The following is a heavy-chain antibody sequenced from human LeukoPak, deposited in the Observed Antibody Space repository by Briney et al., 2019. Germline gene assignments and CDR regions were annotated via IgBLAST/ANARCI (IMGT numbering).Heavy chain of an antibody. D-gene: IGHD6-13*01. CDR3: AREGLGSSWYGAFDY. J-gene: IGHJ4*02. CDR1: GFTFSTYG. Sequence: GGSVRLSCAASGFTFSTYGMHWVRQAPGKGLEWVAFIRYDAINKYYADSVKGRFTISRDNSRNTLYLQMNSLRAEDTAVYYCAREGLGSSWYGAFDYWGQGTLVTVSS. CDR2: IRYDAINK. V-gene: IGHV3-30*02.